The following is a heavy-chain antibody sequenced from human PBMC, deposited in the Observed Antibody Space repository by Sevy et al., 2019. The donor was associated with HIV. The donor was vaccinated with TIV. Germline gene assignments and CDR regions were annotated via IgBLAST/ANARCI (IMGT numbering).Heavy chain of an antibody. CDR1: GDSVSSNSAA. D-gene: IGHD6-19*01. V-gene: IGHV6-1*01. CDR2: TYYRSKWYN. Sequence: SQTISLTCAISGDSVSSNSAAWNWIRQSPSRGLEWLGRTYYRSKWYNDYAVSVKSRITINPDTSKNQFSLQLNSVTPEDTAVYYCARGPGQWLVLGNFDYWGQGTLVTVSS. J-gene: IGHJ4*02. CDR3: ARGPGQWLVLGNFDY.